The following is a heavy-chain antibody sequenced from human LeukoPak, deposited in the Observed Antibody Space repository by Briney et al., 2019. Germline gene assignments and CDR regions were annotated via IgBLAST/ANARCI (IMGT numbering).Heavy chain of an antibody. CDR1: GFTFSSYA. D-gene: IGHD3-10*01. V-gene: IGHV3-23*01. CDR2: ISGSGGST. J-gene: IGHJ4*02. Sequence: GGSLRLSCATSGFTFSSYAMSWVRQAPGKGLEWVSAISGSGGSTYYADSVKGRFTISRDNSKNTLYLQMNSLRAEDTAVYYCAKSLWFGDLSDYWGQGTLVTVSS. CDR3: AKSLWFGDLSDY.